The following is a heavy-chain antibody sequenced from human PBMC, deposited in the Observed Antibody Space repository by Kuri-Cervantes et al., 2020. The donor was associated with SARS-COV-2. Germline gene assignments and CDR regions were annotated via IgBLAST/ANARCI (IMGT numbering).Heavy chain of an antibody. V-gene: IGHV4-34*01. Sequence: GSLRLSCAVFGGSFSGYYWSWIRQPPGRGLEWIGGINHRGDTNYNPALESRVTISRDTSENQFSLRLTSVTAADAAVYYCARGINGYFFFYYLDVWGKGTTVTVSS. D-gene: IGHD2-21*01. CDR3: ARGINGYFFFYYLDV. CDR1: GGSFSGYY. J-gene: IGHJ6*03. CDR2: INHRGDT.